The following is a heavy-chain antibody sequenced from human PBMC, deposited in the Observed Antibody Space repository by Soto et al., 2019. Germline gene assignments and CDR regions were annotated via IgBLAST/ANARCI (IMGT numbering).Heavy chain of an antibody. J-gene: IGHJ4*02. V-gene: IGHV3-30-3*01. CDR1: GFTFSSYA. Sequence: QVQLVESGGGVVQPGRSLRLSCAASGFTFSSYAMHWVRQAPGKGLEWVAVISYDGSNKYYADAVKGRFTISRDNSKNPLSLPMNSLRAEDTAVYYCARGRGFYYWGQGTLVTVSS. CDR2: ISYDGSNK. D-gene: IGHD3-10*01. CDR3: ARGRGFYY.